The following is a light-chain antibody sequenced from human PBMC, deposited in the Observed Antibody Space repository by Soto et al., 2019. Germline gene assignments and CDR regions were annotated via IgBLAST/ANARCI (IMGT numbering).Light chain of an antibody. V-gene: IGLV2-8*01. CDR1: ISDVGGYDY. Sequence: QSVLAQPPSAPGSPGQSVTISCTGTISDVGGYDYVAWYQQHPGKAPKLVIYEVNKRPSGVPDRFSGSKSGNTASLTVSGLQAEDEADYHCSSYSGTNNFYVFGTGTKVTVL. CDR3: SSYSGTNNFYV. CDR2: EVN. J-gene: IGLJ1*01.